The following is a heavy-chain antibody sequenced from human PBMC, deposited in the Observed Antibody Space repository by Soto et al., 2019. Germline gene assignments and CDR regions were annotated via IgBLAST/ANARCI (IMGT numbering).Heavy chain of an antibody. D-gene: IGHD2-21*02. CDR3: ARTVYCDNDCFSFDS. CDR2: IYHSGST. CDR1: GGSISSGGYS. V-gene: IGHV4-30-2*01. J-gene: IGHJ4*02. Sequence: SETLSLTCAVSGGSISSGGYSWSWIRQPPGKGLEWIGYIYHSGSTYYNPSLKSRVTISVDRSKNQFSLKLSSVTAADTAVYFFARTVYCDNDCFSFDSWGQGTLVTFPS.